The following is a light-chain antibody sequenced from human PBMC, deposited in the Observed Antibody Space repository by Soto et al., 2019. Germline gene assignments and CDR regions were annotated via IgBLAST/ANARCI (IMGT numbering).Light chain of an antibody. CDR1: SSDVGGYNY. CDR3: CSYAGIYTPVV. CDR2: DVS. Sequence: QSALTQPRSVSGSPGQSVTISCIGTSSDVGGYNYVSWYQQHPGKAPKLMIYDVSKRPSGVPDRFSGSKSGNTASLTISGLQAEDEADYYCCSYAGIYTPVVFGGGTKLTVL. J-gene: IGLJ2*01. V-gene: IGLV2-11*01.